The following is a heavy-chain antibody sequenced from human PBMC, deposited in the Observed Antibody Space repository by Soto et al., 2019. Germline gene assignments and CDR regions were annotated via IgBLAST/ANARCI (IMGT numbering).Heavy chain of an antibody. J-gene: IGHJ6*02. V-gene: IGHV1-2*04. CDR2: INPNSGGT. D-gene: IGHD6-13*01. CDR1: GYTFTGYY. CDR3: AREVGIAAAGPVEPVSHYGMDV. Sequence: ASVKVSCKASGYTFTGYYMHWVRQAPGQGLEWMGWINPNSGGTNYAQKFQGWVTMTRDTSISTAYMELSRLRSDDTAVYYCAREVGIAAAGPVEPVSHYGMDVWGQGTTVTVSS.